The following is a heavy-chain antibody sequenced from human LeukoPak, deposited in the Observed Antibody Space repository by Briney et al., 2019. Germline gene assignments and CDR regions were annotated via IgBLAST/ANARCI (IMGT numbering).Heavy chain of an antibody. Sequence: GGSLRLSCVASGFTFGKYWMSWVRQAPGKGLEWVANIKLDGSEKNYVDSVKGRFTISRDNTKNSLYLQMNSLRAEDTAVFYCARDQYDAWSRRGNFDSWGQGTLVIVSS. CDR2: IKLDGSEK. D-gene: IGHD3-3*01. V-gene: IGHV3-7*03. CDR3: ARDQYDAWSRRGNFDS. CDR1: GFTFGKYW. J-gene: IGHJ4*02.